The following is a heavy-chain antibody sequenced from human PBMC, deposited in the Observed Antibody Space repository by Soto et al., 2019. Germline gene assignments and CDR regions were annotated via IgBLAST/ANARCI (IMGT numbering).Heavy chain of an antibody. D-gene: IGHD1-1*01. Sequence: EVQVVESGGGLVKPGGSLRLSCTASGFSFSSFSMDWVRQAPGKGLEWVSSMSSSSSHIYYADSVKGRFTISRDNAKNLLYLQMNCLIAEDTAVYYCTTEATGRDAFAIWGQGTMVTVSS. CDR2: MSSSSSHI. CDR1: GFSFSSFS. J-gene: IGHJ3*02. CDR3: TTEATGRDAFAI. V-gene: IGHV3-21*01.